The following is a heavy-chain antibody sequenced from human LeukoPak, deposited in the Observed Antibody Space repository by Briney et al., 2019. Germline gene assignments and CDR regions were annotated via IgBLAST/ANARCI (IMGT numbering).Heavy chain of an antibody. V-gene: IGHV1-69*05. CDR2: IIPIFGTA. CDR3: ARGGDSYYYHYMDV. J-gene: IGHJ6*03. Sequence: ASVKVSCKASGGTFSTYAISWVRQAPGQGLEWMGGIIPIFGTANYAQKFQGRVTITTDGSTNTAYMELSSLRFEDTAVYYCARGGDSYYYHYMDVWGKGTTVTVSS. CDR1: GGTFSTYA.